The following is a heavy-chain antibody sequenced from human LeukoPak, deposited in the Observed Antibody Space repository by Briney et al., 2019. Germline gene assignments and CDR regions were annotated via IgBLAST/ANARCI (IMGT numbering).Heavy chain of an antibody. V-gene: IGHV1-46*01. CDR2: INPSGGST. Sequence: ASVKVSCKASGYTFTSYYMHWVRQAPGQGLEWMGIINPSGGSTSYAQKFQGRVTMTRDMSTSTVYMELSSLRSEDTAVYYCARDDQYYDFWSGYYIRRAFNIWGQGTMVTVSS. J-gene: IGHJ3*02. D-gene: IGHD3-3*01. CDR1: GYTFTSYY. CDR3: ARDDQYYDFWSGYYIRRAFNI.